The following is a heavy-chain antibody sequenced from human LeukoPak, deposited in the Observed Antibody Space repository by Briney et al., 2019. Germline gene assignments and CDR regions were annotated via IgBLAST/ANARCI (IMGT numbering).Heavy chain of an antibody. J-gene: IGHJ4*02. Sequence: PSETLSLPCTVSGGSISSYYWSWIRQPPGKGLEWIGYIYYSGSNNYNPSLKSRVTISVDTSKNQFSLKLSSVTAADTAVYYCARSYYDFWSGYYTGGGNFDYWGQGTLVTVSS. CDR3: ARSYYDFWSGYYTGGGNFDY. CDR2: IYYSGSN. D-gene: IGHD3-3*01. V-gene: IGHV4-59*01. CDR1: GGSISSYY.